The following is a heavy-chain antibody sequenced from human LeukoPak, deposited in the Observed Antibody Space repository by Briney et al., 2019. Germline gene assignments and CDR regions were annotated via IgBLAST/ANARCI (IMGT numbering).Heavy chain of an antibody. J-gene: IGHJ5*02. CDR1: GFTLSHYG. D-gene: IGHD4-11*01. CDR2: IWNDGSNK. Sequence: GGSLRLSCAMSGFTLSHYGMHWVRQAPGKWLEWVAVIWNDGSNKYYGDSVKGRFTISRYNSQNTLYLQMNSLRVEDTAVYYCAKDAQRGFDYSNSPASCGQGTLATVPS. V-gene: IGHV3-33*06. CDR3: AKDAQRGFDYSNSPAS.